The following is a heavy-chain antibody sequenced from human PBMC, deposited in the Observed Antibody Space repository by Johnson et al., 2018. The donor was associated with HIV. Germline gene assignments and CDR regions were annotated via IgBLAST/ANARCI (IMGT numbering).Heavy chain of an antibody. V-gene: IGHV3-7*02. CDR1: GFTHSAYW. CDR2: IKKDGSEK. CDR3: ASSWFGELSYAFDI. Sequence: VQLVESGGGLVQPGGSLRLSCAASGFTHSAYWMTWVRQAPGKGLEWVANIKKDGSEKNYVDSVKGRFTISRDNAKNSLYLQMNSLRAEDTAVYYCASSWFGELSYAFDIWGQGTMVTVSS. D-gene: IGHD3-10*01. J-gene: IGHJ3*02.